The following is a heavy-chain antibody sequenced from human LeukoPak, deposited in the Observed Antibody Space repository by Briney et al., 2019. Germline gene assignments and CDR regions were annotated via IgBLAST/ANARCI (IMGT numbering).Heavy chain of an antibody. V-gene: IGHV3-7*01. D-gene: IGHD3-10*01. CDR1: GFAFSNYW. J-gene: IGHJ4*02. Sequence: PGGSLRLSCAASGFAFSNYWMTWVRQAPGKGLEWVANIKPDGSDKYYVDSVKGRFTISRDNAKNSLYLQMNSLRAEDTAVYYCATAYYYATADWGQGTLVTASS. CDR2: IKPDGSDK. CDR3: ATAYYYATAD.